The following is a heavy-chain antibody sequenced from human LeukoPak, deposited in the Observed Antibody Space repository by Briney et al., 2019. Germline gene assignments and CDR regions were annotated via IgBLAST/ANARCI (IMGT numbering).Heavy chain of an antibody. CDR1: GFTFSSYG. Sequence: PGRSLRLSCAASGFTFSSYGIHWVRQAPGKRLEWVAVISYDGSNKNYADSVKGRFTVSRDNSKNTLYLQMNSLRAEDTAVYYCARDPNFRISYDFGTIDIWGQGTMVTVSS. V-gene: IGHV3-30*03. D-gene: IGHD3/OR15-3a*01. CDR2: ISYDGSNK. CDR3: ARDPNFRISYDFGTIDI. J-gene: IGHJ3*02.